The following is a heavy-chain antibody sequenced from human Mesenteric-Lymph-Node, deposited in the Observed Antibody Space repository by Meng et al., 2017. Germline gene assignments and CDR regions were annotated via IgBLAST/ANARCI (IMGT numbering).Heavy chain of an antibody. CDR3: AKDPYYDFWSGSFDP. CDR2: ITYDGRKE. Sequence: GESLKISCSASRFILFNYAMHWVRQAPGKGLDWVAVITYDGRKEYYADSVKGRFTISRDNSKNTLYLQINSLRAEDTAVYYCAKDPYYDFWSGSFDPWGQGTLVTVSS. J-gene: IGHJ5*02. D-gene: IGHD3-3*01. CDR1: RFILFNYA. V-gene: IGHV3-30*07.